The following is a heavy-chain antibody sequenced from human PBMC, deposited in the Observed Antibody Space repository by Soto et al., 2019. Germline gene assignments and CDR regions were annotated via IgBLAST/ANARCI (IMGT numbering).Heavy chain of an antibody. CDR2: INHSGST. CDR3: AIGITYGDPLGGNWFDP. V-gene: IGHV4-34*01. Sequence: PSETLSLTCAVYGGSLSGYYWSWIRQPPGKGLEWIGEINHSGSTNYNPSLKSRVTISVDTSKNQFSLKLSSVTAADTAVYYCAIGITYGDPLGGNWFDPCGQGTLVTVSS. J-gene: IGHJ5*02. CDR1: GGSLSGYY. D-gene: IGHD4-17*01.